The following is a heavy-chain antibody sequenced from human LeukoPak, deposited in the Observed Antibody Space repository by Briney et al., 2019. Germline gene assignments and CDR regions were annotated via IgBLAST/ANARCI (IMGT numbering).Heavy chain of an antibody. CDR1: GFTFSSYA. D-gene: IGHD6-19*01. CDR3: AKRSSGDDY. Sequence: GGSLRLSCAASGFTFSSYAMSWVRQAPGKGLEWVSAISGSGGSTYFAGSVKGRLTISRDNAKNTLYLQMNSLRAEDTAVYYCAKRSSGDDYWGQGTLVTVSS. CDR2: ISGSGGST. V-gene: IGHV3-23*01. J-gene: IGHJ4*02.